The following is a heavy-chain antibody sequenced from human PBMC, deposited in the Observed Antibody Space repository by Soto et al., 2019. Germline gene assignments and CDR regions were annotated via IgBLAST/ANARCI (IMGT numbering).Heavy chain of an antibody. V-gene: IGHV1-8*01. Sequence: VQLVQSGAEVKKPGASVKVSCKASGYTFTSYDINWVRQATGLGLDWMGWMNSNSGNTGYAQKFQGRVTMTRNTSISKAYMEPGCLRSEDTAFYDRAIHKVDPKDSSGQVTLGTVSS. D-gene: IGHD2-15*01. CDR1: GYTFTSYD. J-gene: IGHJ4*02. CDR3: AIHKVDPKDS. CDR2: MNSNSGNT.